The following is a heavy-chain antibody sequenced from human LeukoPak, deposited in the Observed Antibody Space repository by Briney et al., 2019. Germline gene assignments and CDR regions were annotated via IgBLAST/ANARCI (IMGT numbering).Heavy chain of an antibody. J-gene: IGHJ6*03. Sequence: GGSLRLSCAASGFTFSSYGMHWVRQAPGKGLEWVAFIRYDGSNKYYADSVKGRFTISRDNSKNTLYLQMNSLRAEDTAVYYCARDLQGIAAAGNSPIYYYYYMDVWGKGTTVTISS. CDR3: ARDLQGIAAAGNSPIYYYYYMDV. CDR2: IRYDGSNK. V-gene: IGHV3-30*02. D-gene: IGHD6-13*01. CDR1: GFTFSSYG.